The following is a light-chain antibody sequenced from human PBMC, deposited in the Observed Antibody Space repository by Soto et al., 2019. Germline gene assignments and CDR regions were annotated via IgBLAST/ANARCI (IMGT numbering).Light chain of an antibody. J-gene: IGKJ1*01. Sequence: DIQITKSLSTLSGSVGDRVTITCRPGETVSSWLAWYQRKLGKAPKLLIYKAYTLKSGVPSRFSGSGSGTEFTLTISSLQPDDFASYYCPHYNSNSEASGQGTKVDIK. CDR2: KAY. CDR3: PHYNSNSEA. V-gene: IGKV1-5*03. CDR1: ETVSSW.